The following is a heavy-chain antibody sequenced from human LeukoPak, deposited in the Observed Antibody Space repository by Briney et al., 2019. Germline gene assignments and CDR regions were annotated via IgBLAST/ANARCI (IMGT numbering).Heavy chain of an antibody. J-gene: IGHJ3*02. CDR2: IYYTGNT. D-gene: IGHD3-22*01. Sequence: KPSGTLSLTCTVSGGSISSSGYYWGWIRQSPGGGLECIGTIYYTGNTYYNPSLRSRVIITVDMFMNQFSLKLRSVTAADTAVYYCARDPYYYDSSGYPGDDAFDIWGQGTMVTVSS. V-gene: IGHV4-39*02. CDR3: ARDPYYYDSSGYPGDDAFDI. CDR1: GGSISSSGYY.